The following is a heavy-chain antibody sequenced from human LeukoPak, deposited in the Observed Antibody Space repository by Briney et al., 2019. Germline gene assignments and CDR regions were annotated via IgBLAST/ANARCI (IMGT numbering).Heavy chain of an antibody. CDR1: GGSFSGYY. Sequence: PSETLSLTGAVYGGSFSGYYWSWIRQPPGKGLEWIGEINHSGSTNYNPSLKSRVTISVDTSKNQFSLKLSSVTAADTAVYYCARGPVYLYSSGWYEAFDIWGQGTMVTVSS. CDR2: INHSGST. D-gene: IGHD6-19*01. CDR3: ARGPVYLYSSGWYEAFDI. V-gene: IGHV4-34*01. J-gene: IGHJ3*02.